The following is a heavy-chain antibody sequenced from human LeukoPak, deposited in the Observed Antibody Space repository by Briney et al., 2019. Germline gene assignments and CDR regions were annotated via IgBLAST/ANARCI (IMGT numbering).Heavy chain of an antibody. J-gene: IGHJ5*01. D-gene: IGHD3-22*01. CDR2: ISGSGDLT. V-gene: IGHV3-23*01. CDR3: AKDRPNYYGNNGHYYRRDGDS. CDR1: GFTFSIYA. Sequence: QTGGSLRLSCAASGFTFSIYAMSWVSQAPGKGLEWVSSISGSGDLTYYAGSVKGRFTISRDNSKNTLYLQMNSLRAEDTAIYYCAKDRPNYYGNNGHYYRRDGDSWGQGTLVTVSS.